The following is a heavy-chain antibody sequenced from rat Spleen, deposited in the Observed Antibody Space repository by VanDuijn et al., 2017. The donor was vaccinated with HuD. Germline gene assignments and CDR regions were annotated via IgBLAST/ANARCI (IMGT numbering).Heavy chain of an antibody. V-gene: IGHV5-25*01. J-gene: IGHJ2*01. CDR1: GFTFSDHY. CDR3: ARLDSSYYFDY. CDR2: ISYDGFNT. D-gene: IGHD1-2*01. Sequence: EVQLAESGGGLVQPGRSLKLSCAASGFTFSDHYMAWFRQAPTKGLEWVASISYDGFNTYYPDSVKGRFTISRDNAKSTLYLQMDSLRSEDTATYYCARLDSSYYFDYWGQGVMVTVSS.